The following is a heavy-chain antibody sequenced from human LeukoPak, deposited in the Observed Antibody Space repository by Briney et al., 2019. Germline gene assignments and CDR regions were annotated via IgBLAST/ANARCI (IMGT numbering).Heavy chain of an antibody. V-gene: IGHV3-66*01. CDR2: IYSGGST. CDR1: GFTVSSNY. CDR3: ARDQQLPAPGFDY. Sequence: GGSLRLSCAASGFTVSSNYMSWVRQAPGKGLEWVSVIYSGGSTYYADSVKGRFTISRDNSKNTLYLQMNSLRAEDTAVYYCARDQQLPAPGFDYWDQGTLVTVSS. J-gene: IGHJ4*02. D-gene: IGHD2-2*01.